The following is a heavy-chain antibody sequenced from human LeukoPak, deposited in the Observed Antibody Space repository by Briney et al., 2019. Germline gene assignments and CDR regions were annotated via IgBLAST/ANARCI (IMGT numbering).Heavy chain of an antibody. D-gene: IGHD6-13*01. CDR1: GFTFSSYA. CDR3: ALLTGIAAA. CDR2: ISSSSSYI. Sequence: PGGSLRLSCAASGFTFSSYAMSWVRQAPGKGLEWVSSISSSSSYIYYADSVKGRFTISRDNAKNSLYLQMNSLRAEDTAVYYCALLTGIAAAWDQGTLVTVSS. J-gene: IGHJ5*02. V-gene: IGHV3-21*01.